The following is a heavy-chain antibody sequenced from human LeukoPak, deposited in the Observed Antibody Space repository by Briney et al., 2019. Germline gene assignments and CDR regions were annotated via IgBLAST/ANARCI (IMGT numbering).Heavy chain of an antibody. CDR2: IYPGDSDT. D-gene: IGHD1-1*01. CDR1: GYSFTSYW. CDR3: ARQGLERREERNCFDP. Sequence: GESLKISCKGSGYSFTSYWIGWVRQMPGKGLEWMGIIYPGDSDTRYSPSFQGQVTISADKSISTAYLQWSSLKASDTAMYYCARQGLERREERNCFDPWGQGTLVTVSS. J-gene: IGHJ5*02. V-gene: IGHV5-51*01.